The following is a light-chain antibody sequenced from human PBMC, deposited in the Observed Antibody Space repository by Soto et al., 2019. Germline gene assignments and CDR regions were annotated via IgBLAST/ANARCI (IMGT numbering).Light chain of an antibody. V-gene: IGKV3-20*02. J-gene: IGKJ3*01. Sequence: ASQTFTTSSLAWYQQKPGQAPRLLISGASNRATGIPSRFSGSGSGTDFPLTISSLQPEDFATYYCQQSYSTPRTFGPGTKVDIK. CDR2: GAS. CDR1: QTFTTSS. CDR3: QQSYSTPRT.